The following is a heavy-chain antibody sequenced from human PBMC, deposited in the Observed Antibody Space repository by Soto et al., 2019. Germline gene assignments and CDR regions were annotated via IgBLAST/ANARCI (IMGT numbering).Heavy chain of an antibody. D-gene: IGHD2-2*01. J-gene: IGHJ5*02. CDR1: GFTFSSCA. Sequence: SLRLSCAASGFTFSSCAMSWVRQAPGKGLEWVAAISGSGGSTFYADPVKGRFSISRDNSKTTMYLQMNSLGAEDTAVYYCAKGRGYCSSTSCYVASDPWGQGTLVTVSS. V-gene: IGHV3-23*01. CDR2: ISGSGGST. CDR3: AKGRGYCSSTSCYVASDP.